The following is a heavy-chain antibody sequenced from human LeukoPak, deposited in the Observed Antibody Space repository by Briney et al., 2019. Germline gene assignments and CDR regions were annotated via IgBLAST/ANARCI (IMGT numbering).Heavy chain of an antibody. CDR1: GFTVSSNY. D-gene: IGHD3-22*01. CDR2: ISSSSSYI. V-gene: IGHV3-21*01. CDR3: ARDPSPDYYDSSGYYNDY. J-gene: IGHJ4*02. Sequence: PGGSLRLSCAASGFTVSSNYMSWVRQAPGKGLEWVSSISSSSSYIYYADSVKGRFTISRDNAKNSLYLQMNSLRAEDTAVYYCARDPSPDYYDSSGYYNDYWGQGTLVTVSS.